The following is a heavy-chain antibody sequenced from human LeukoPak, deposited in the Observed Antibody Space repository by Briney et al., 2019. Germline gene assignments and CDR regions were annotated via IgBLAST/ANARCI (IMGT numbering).Heavy chain of an antibody. Sequence: PSETLSLTCAVYGGSFSGYYWTWIRQPAGKGLEWIGLIYTSGSTNYNPSLKSRVTMSLDTSKNQFSLKLTSVTAADTAVYYCASDFGYWGQGTLVTVSS. J-gene: IGHJ4*02. CDR2: IYTSGST. CDR1: GGSFSGYY. V-gene: IGHV4-59*10. CDR3: ASDFGY.